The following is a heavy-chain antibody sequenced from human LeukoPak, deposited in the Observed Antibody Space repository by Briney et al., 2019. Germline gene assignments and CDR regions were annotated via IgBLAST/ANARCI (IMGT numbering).Heavy chain of an antibody. CDR3: ARLGPAAGTSFDY. Sequence: SETLSLTCNVSGASISDYYWSWVRQSPEKGLEWIVSLLYRGSSHYNPSLRSRVAISHDTSKNQFSLKLTSVTAADTAVYYCARLGPAAGTSFDYWGQGTLVTVSS. V-gene: IGHV4-59*08. CDR1: GASISDYY. D-gene: IGHD6-13*01. J-gene: IGHJ4*02. CDR2: LLYRGSS.